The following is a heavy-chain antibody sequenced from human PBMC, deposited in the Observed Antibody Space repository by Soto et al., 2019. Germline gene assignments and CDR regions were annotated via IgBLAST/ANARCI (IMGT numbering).Heavy chain of an antibody. CDR1: GFTFSSYS. CDR3: ARGFPTVTTYYFDY. D-gene: IGHD4-17*01. CDR2: ISSSSSYI. J-gene: IGHJ4*02. Sequence: GESLKISCAASGFTFSSYSMNWVRQAPGKGLEWVSSISSSSSYIYYADSVKGRFTISRDNAKNSLYLQMNSLRAEDTAVYYCARGFPTVTTYYFDYWGQGTLVTVSS. V-gene: IGHV3-21*01.